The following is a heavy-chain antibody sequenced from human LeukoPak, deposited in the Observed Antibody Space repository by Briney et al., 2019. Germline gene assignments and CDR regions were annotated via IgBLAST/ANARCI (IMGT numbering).Heavy chain of an antibody. Sequence: PSETLSLTCTVSGGSISSYYWSWIRQPPGKGLEWIGNIYYNGSTNYNPSLKSRVTISVDTSKNQFSLKLSSVTAADTAVYYCARRVEMARDLDYWYSISGAVAPWSLSPQ. CDR1: GGSISSYY. CDR3: ARRVEMARDLDYWYSIS. D-gene: IGHD5-24*01. CDR2: IYYNGST. V-gene: IGHV4-59*08. J-gene: IGHJ2*01.